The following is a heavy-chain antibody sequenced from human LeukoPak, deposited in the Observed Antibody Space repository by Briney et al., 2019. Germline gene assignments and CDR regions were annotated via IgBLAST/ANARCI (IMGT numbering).Heavy chain of an antibody. CDR1: GFTFSTYW. CDR3: ARDRDRYFDY. Sequence: GGSLRLSCAASGFTFSTYWISWVRQAPGKGLEWVANIKEDGTEKYYVDSLKGRFTISRDNAKNSLYLQMNSLRAEDTAVYYCARDRDRYFDYWGQGTLVTVSS. D-gene: IGHD2-15*01. CDR2: IKEDGTEK. V-gene: IGHV3-7*01. J-gene: IGHJ4*02.